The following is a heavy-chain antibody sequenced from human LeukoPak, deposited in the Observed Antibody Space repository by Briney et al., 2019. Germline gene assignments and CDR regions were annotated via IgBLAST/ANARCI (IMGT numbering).Heavy chain of an antibody. CDR2: IFYTGST. Sequence: SETLSLTCTVSDGSFSSSSYYWGWIRQPPGKGLEWIGSIFYTGSTYYNPSLKSRVTISVDTSKNQFSLKLSSVTAADTAVYYCARHEYSYGYAVAPFDYRGQGTLVTVSS. CDR3: ARHEYSYGYAVAPFDY. V-gene: IGHV4-39*01. CDR1: DGSFSSSSYY. J-gene: IGHJ4*02. D-gene: IGHD5-18*01.